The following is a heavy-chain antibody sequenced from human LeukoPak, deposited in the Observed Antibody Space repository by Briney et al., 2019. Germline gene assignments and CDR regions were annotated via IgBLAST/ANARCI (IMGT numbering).Heavy chain of an antibody. Sequence: PGGSLRLSCAAYGFSFSRAWMRWVRQAPGKGLEWVGRIKSKSDGCTTDYDGGVKVRFTISRDDAKSALCRQVNRGKNEDTAVYYCTTVTLRPVGLWGQGTLVTVSS. J-gene: IGHJ4*02. CDR2: IKSKSDGCTT. CDR1: GFSFSRAW. V-gene: IGHV3-15*01. CDR3: TTVTLRPVGL. D-gene: IGHD3-10*01.